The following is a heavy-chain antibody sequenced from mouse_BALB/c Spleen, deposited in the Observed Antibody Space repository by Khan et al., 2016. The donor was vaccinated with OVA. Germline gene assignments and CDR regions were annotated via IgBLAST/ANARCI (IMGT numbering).Heavy chain of an antibody. V-gene: IGHV3-2*02. Sequence: EVKLQESGPGLVKPSQSLSLTCTVTGYSITSDYAWNWIRQFPGNKLEWMGFISYSGNTKYNPSFKSRFSITRDTSKNQFFLQLNSVTTEDTATYYCARVYGGDFDYWGQGTSLTVSS. CDR1: GYSITSDYA. CDR2: ISYSGNT. J-gene: IGHJ2*02. D-gene: IGHD1-1*01. CDR3: ARVYGGDFDY.